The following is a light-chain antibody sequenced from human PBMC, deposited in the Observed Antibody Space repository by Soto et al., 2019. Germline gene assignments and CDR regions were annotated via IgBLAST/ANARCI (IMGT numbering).Light chain of an antibody. J-gene: IGKJ3*01. CDR2: DAS. V-gene: IGKV3-15*01. Sequence: EIVLTQSPATLSVSPGERATLSCRASQSVSGDLAWYHRKPGQAPRLLIYDASTRALDTPARFAGSGAGTEFTLTISRLEPEDFAVYYCQQYVSSPVTFGPGTKVDIK. CDR1: QSVSGD. CDR3: QQYVSSPVT.